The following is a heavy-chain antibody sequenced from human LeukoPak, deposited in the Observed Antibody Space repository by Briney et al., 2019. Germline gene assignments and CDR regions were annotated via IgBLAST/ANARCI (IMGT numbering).Heavy chain of an antibody. J-gene: IGHJ4*02. CDR3: ARGVDYYGV. Sequence: PSETLSLTCTVSGYSITSGFYWSWIRQPPVKGLEWIGSIYHSGSTYYNPSLKSRVTISVDTSKKQFSLKLSSVTAADTALYYCARGVDYYGVWGQGTLVTVSS. CDR2: IYHSGST. V-gene: IGHV4-38-2*02. CDR1: GYSITSGFY. D-gene: IGHD3-10*01.